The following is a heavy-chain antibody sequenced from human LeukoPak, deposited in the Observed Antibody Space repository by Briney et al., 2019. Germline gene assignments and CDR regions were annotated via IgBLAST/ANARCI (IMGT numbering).Heavy chain of an antibody. V-gene: IGHV1-2*06. CDR1: GGTFSSYA. CDR3: ARDRLIRGVGVHNWFDP. J-gene: IGHJ5*02. Sequence: ASVKVSCKASGGTFSSYAISWVRQAPGQGLEWMGRINPNSGGTNYAQKFQGRVTMTRDTSISTAYMELSRLRSDDTAVYYCARDRLIRGVGVHNWFDPWGQGTLVTVSS. D-gene: IGHD1-26*01. CDR2: INPNSGGT.